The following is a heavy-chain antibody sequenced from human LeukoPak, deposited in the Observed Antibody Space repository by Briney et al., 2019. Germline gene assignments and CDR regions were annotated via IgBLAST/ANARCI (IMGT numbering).Heavy chain of an antibody. D-gene: IGHD2-2*01. Sequence: PGGSLRLSCAASGFTFSSYSMNWVRQAPGKGLEWVSYISSSSSTIYYADSVKGRLTISRDNAKNSLYLQMNSLRAEDTAVYYCARDGIVVVPAAMGFDYWGQGTLVTVSS. CDR1: GFTFSSYS. V-gene: IGHV3-48*01. CDR3: ARDGIVVVPAAMGFDY. J-gene: IGHJ4*02. CDR2: ISSSSSTI.